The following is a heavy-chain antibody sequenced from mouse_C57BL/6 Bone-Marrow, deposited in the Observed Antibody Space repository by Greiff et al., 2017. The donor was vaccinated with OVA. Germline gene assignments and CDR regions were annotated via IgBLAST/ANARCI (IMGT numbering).Heavy chain of an antibody. CDR3: ARDAPAGPDWYFDV. Sequence: EVNVVESGGGLVQSGRSLRLSCATSGFTFSDFYMEWVRQAPGKGLEWIAASRNKANDYTTEYSASVKGRFIVSRDTSQSILYLQMNALRAEDTAIYYCARDAPAGPDWYFDVWGTGTTVTVSS. J-gene: IGHJ1*03. CDR2: SRNKANDYTT. CDR1: GFTFSDFY. V-gene: IGHV7-1*01.